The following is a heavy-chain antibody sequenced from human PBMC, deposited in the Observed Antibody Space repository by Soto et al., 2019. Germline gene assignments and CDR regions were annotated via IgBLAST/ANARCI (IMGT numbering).Heavy chain of an antibody. J-gene: IGHJ4*02. V-gene: IGHV1-69*13. CDR1: GVTFNIQD. CDR3: ATSEGRDGYSFDY. D-gene: IGHD5-12*01. Sequence: SVKVSCKASGVTFNIQDMRGVVRAPGQGLDWMGGIIPMFGTPHYAEKFQDRVTITADESTGTAYLELSSLTSEDTAVYYCATSEGRDGYSFDYWGPGTLVTVSS. CDR2: IIPMFGTP.